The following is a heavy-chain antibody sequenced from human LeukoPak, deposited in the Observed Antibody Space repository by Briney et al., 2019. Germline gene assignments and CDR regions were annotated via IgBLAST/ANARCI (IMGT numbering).Heavy chain of an antibody. J-gene: IGHJ4*02. CDR2: IYHSGST. D-gene: IGHD3-10*01. V-gene: IGHV4-4*02. CDR3: ARDRESADYYGSGSYFGY. Sequence: PSETLSLTCAVSGGSISSSNWWSWVRQPPGKGLEWIGEIYHSGSTNYNPSLKSRVTISVDTSKNQFSLKLSSVTAADTAVYYCARDRESADYYGSGSYFGYWGQGTLVTVSS. CDR1: GGSISSSNW.